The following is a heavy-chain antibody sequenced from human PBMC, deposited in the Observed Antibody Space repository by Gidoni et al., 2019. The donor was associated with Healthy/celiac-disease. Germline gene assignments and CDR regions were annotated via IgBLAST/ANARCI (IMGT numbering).Heavy chain of an antibody. J-gene: IGHJ6*02. CDR2: INHSGST. V-gene: IGHV4-34*01. Sequence: QVQLQQWGAGLLKPSETLSLTCAVSCGSFSGYYWSWIRQPPGKGLEWIGEINHSGSTNYNPSLKSRVTISVDTSKNQFSLKLSSVTAADTAVYYCARVCSSTSCPYYYGMDVWGQGTTVTVSS. CDR1: CGSFSGYY. CDR3: ARVCSSTSCPYYYGMDV. D-gene: IGHD2-2*01.